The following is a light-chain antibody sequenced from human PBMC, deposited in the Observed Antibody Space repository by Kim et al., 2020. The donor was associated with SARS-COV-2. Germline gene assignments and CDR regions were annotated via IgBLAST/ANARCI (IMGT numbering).Light chain of an antibody. J-gene: IGKJ1*01. CDR2: AAS. CDR1: QDIANS. Sequence: ASIGDRVTITCRASQDIANSLAWYQQKPGKVPQVLMYAASTLQSGVPSRFSGSGSGTEFTLTIGSLQTEDVATYYCQKYNSAPWTFGPGTKVDIK. CDR3: QKYNSAPWT. V-gene: IGKV1-27*01.